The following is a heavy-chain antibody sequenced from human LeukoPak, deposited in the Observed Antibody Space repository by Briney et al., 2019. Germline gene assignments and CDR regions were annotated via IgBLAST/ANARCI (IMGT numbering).Heavy chain of an antibody. J-gene: IGHJ4*02. Sequence: PSETLSLTCAVYGGSSSGYYWSWIRQPPGKGLEWIGEINHSGSTNYNPSLKSRVTISVDTSKNQFSLKLSSVTAADTAVYYCARGRWLANYFDYWGQGTLVTVSS. V-gene: IGHV4-34*01. CDR1: GGSSSGYY. D-gene: IGHD5-24*01. CDR2: INHSGST. CDR3: ARGRWLANYFDY.